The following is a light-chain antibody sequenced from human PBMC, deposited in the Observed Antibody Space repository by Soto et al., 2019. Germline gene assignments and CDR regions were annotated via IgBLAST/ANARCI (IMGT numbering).Light chain of an antibody. CDR3: CLYGGSNNYLV. V-gene: IGLV2-23*02. CDR2: EVS. J-gene: IGLJ2*01. Sequence: QSALTQPASVSWAPGQSITISCTGTSSDVGKYTFVSLYAQHPGKAPKLIIFEVSKRPSGVSNRFSGSKSGNTASLTISVLQAEDEADYFCCLYGGSNNYLVFGGGTKLTGL. CDR1: SSDVGKYTF.